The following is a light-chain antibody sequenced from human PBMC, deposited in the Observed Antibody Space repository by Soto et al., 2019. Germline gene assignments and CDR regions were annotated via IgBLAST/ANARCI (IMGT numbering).Light chain of an antibody. Sequence: EIVMTQSPATLSVSPGERATLSCRASQSVRGNLAWYQQKPGRSPRLLIYGTSTRATGIPARFSGSGSGTEFTLTISSLQSEDFAVYYCQQYNTWPPYTFGQGTKLEIK. CDR3: QQYNTWPPYT. CDR2: GTS. V-gene: IGKV3-15*01. CDR1: QSVRGN. J-gene: IGKJ2*01.